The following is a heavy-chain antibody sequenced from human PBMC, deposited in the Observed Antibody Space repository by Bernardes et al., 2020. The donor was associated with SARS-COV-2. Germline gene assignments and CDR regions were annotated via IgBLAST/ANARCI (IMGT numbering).Heavy chain of an antibody. CDR1: GFIFDDYA. CDR2: ISGDGGST. CDR3: AKDHYRYCISFSCLTYGMDV. V-gene: IGHV3-43*02. J-gene: IGHJ6*02. D-gene: IGHD2-2*01. Sequence: GGSLRLSCAASGFIFDDYAMHWVRRAPGKGLEWVSLISGDGGSTYYADSVKGRFTISRDNSKNSLYLQMNSLRSEDTAVYYCAKDHYRYCISFSCLTYGMDVWGQGTTVTVSS.